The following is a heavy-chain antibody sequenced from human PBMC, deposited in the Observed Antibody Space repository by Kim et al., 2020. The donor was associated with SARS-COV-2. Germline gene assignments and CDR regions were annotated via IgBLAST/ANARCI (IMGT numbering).Heavy chain of an antibody. V-gene: IGHV3-23*01. D-gene: IGHD2-21*02. CDR3: AKDITEAYCGGDCYSDYFDY. Sequence: RLTISRDNSKNTLYLQMNSLRAEDTAVYYCAKDITEAYCGGDCYSDYFDYWGQGTLVTVSS. J-gene: IGHJ4*02.